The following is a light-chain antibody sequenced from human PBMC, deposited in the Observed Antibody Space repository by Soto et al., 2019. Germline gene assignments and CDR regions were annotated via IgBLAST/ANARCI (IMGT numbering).Light chain of an antibody. V-gene: IGKV1-9*01. Sequence: DIQLTQSPSFLSASVGDRVTITCRASQDINTYLAWYQQKPWKAPKLLIFAASTLQNGVPSRFSGSGSGTECSVPITSLQLEDFATYYCKKRKSYPITLGQGTRLEIK. CDR2: AAS. CDR3: KKRKSYPIT. CDR1: QDINTY. J-gene: IGKJ5*01.